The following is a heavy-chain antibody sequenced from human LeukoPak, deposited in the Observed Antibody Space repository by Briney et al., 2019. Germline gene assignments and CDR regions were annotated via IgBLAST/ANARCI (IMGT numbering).Heavy chain of an antibody. CDR2: INPNSGDT. CDR3: ARGTRGSYSSIHD. D-gene: IGHD1-26*01. CDR1: GYTFSDYY. V-gene: IGHV1-2*02. J-gene: IGHJ4*02. Sequence: ASVTVSCKASGYTFSDYYIHWVRQAPGQGLEWVGWINPNSGDTDSAQKLQGRVTMTRDTSISATYMELRTLTSDDTAVYYCARGTRGSYSSIHDWGQGTLVTVSS.